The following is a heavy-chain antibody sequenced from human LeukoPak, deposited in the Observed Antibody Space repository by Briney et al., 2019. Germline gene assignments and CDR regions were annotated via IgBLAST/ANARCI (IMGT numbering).Heavy chain of an antibody. V-gene: IGHV3-23*01. CDR3: AKATGYLL. CDR2: ISGSGGST. D-gene: IGHD1-14*01. Sequence: GGSLRLSCAASGFTFSSYGMSWVRQAPGKGLEWVSAISGSGGSTYYADSVKGRFTISRDNSENTLFLRMNSLRAEDTAVYYCAKATGYLLWGQGTLVIVSS. J-gene: IGHJ4*02. CDR1: GFTFSSYG.